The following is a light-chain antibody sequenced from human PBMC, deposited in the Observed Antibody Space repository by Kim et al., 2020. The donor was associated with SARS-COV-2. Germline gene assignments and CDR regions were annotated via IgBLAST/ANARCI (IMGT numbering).Light chain of an antibody. CDR2: RDT. CDR1: ALPDQY. Sequence: SYELTQPPSVSVSPGQTARITCSGDALPDQYAYWYQQKPGQAPVMVIYRDTERPSGIPGRFSGSSSGTTVTLTISGVQAEDEADYYCQSADSRGTYYVFG. J-gene: IGLJ1*01. V-gene: IGLV3-25*03. CDR3: QSADSRGTYYV.